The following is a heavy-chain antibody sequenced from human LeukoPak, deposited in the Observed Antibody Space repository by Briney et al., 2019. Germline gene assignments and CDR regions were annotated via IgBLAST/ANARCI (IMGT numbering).Heavy chain of an antibody. CDR3: ARGVVVTYAFDI. D-gene: IGHD2-15*01. V-gene: IGHV4-59*01. CDR2: IYYSGST. Sequence: SETLSLTCTVSGGSISSYYWNWIRQPPGKGLEWIGYIYYSGSTNYNPSLKSRVTISVDTSKNQFSLKLSSVTAADTAVYYCARGVVVTYAFDIWGQGTMVTVSS. CDR1: GGSISSYY. J-gene: IGHJ3*02.